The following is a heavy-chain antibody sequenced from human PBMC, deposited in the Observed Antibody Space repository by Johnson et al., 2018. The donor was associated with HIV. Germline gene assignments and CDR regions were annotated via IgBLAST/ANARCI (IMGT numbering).Heavy chain of an antibody. CDR1: GFTFGDYG. J-gene: IGHJ3*02. CDR3: AKDSPGWLVGAIGEDAFDI. V-gene: IGHV3-20*04. CDR2: INWNGGST. Sequence: EVQLVESGGGVVRPGGSLRLSCAAYGFTFGDYGMSWVRQVPGKGLEWVSGINWNGGSTGYGDSVKGRFTISRDNSKNTLYLQMNSLRAEDTAVYYCAKDSPGWLVGAIGEDAFDIWGQGTMVTVSS. D-gene: IGHD1-26*01.